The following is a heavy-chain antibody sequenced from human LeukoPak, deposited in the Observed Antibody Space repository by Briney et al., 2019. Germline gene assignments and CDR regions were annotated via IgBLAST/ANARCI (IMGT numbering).Heavy chain of an antibody. D-gene: IGHD3-22*01. J-gene: IGHJ4*02. Sequence: PSETLSLTCTVSGGSISSSSYYWGWIRQPPGKGLEWIGSIYYSGSTYYNPSLKSRVTISVDTSKNQFSLKLSSVTAADTAVYYCARQVQDYYDSSGFPYYFDYWGQGTLVTVSS. CDR3: ARQVQDYYDSSGFPYYFDY. CDR1: GGSISSSSYY. V-gene: IGHV4-39*01. CDR2: IYYSGST.